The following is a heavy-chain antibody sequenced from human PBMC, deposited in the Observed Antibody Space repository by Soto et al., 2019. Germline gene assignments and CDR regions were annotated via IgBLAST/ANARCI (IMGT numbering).Heavy chain of an antibody. CDR2: ISSSSSYI. J-gene: IGHJ5*02. CDR3: ARDMGPFTEYYYSSAYPNWFDP. CDR1: GFTFSSYS. Sequence: PGGSLRLSCAASGFTFSSYSMNWVRQAPGKGLEWVSSISSSSSYIYYADSVKGRFTISRDNAKNSLYLQMNSLRAEDTAVYYCARDMGPFTEYYYSSAYPNWFDPWGQGTLVTVSS. D-gene: IGHD3-22*01. V-gene: IGHV3-21*01.